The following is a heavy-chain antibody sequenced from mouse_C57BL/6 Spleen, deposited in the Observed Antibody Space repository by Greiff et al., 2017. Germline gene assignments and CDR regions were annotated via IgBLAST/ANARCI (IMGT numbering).Heavy chain of an antibody. Sequence: VQLQQSGAELVRPGASVKLSCKASGYTFTDYYINWVKQRPGQGLEWIARIYPGSGNTYYNEKFKGKATLTAEKSSSTAYMQLSSLTSEDSAVYFCARGGTVVARRDMGYAMDYWGQGTSVTVSS. J-gene: IGHJ4*01. CDR2: IYPGSGNT. CDR1: GYTFTDYY. CDR3: ARGGTVVARRDMGYAMDY. D-gene: IGHD1-1*01. V-gene: IGHV1-76*01.